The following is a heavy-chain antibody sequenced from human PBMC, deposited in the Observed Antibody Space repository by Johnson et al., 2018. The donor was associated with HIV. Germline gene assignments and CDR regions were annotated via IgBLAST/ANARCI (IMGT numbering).Heavy chain of an antibody. Sequence: QEKLVESGGGVVQPGRSLRLSCAASGFTFSSYGMHWVRQAPGKGLEWVAFIRYDGSNKYYADSVKGRFTIYRDNFKNTLYLQMNGLRPEDTAVYYCATFGYTSGWIVTDDAFDVWGHGTLVTVSS. CDR2: IRYDGSNK. J-gene: IGHJ3*01. CDR3: ATFGYTSGWIVTDDAFDV. V-gene: IGHV3-30*02. D-gene: IGHD6-19*01. CDR1: GFTFSSYG.